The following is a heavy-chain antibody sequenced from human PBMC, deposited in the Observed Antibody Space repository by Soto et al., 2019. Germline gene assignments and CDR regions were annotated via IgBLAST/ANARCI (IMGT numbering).Heavy chain of an antibody. CDR1: GYTFTSYY. Sequence: ASVKVSCKASGYTFTSYYMHWVRQAPGQGLEWMGIINPSGGSTSYAQKFQGRVTTTRDTSTSTVYMELSSLRSEDTAVYCCARIYGSGSQFDYWGQGTLVTVSS. J-gene: IGHJ4*02. D-gene: IGHD6-19*01. CDR3: ARIYGSGSQFDY. V-gene: IGHV1-46*03. CDR2: INPSGGST.